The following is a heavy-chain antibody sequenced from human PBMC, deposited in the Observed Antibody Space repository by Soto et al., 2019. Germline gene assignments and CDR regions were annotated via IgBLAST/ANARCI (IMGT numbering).Heavy chain of an antibody. D-gene: IGHD1-7*01. V-gene: IGHV3-33*01. CDR1: GPIFSGYG. CDR3: ARDGIGGTVFRGFCDY. CDR2: IWYDGSNK. J-gene: IGHJ4*02. Sequence: QKYLVESGGGVVQPGGSLRLSCVASGPIFSGYGMHWVRQAPGKGLEWVAVIWYDGSNKYYADSVNGRFTISRDNSKYMLYLQMDRLRVEDKAVYYCARDGIGGTVFRGFCDYWGQGTLVTVSS.